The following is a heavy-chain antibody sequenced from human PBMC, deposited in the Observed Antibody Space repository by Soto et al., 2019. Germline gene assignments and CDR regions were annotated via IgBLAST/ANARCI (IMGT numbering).Heavy chain of an antibody. D-gene: IGHD3-22*01. Sequence: ASVKVSCKASGGTFSSYAISWVRQAPGQGLEWMGGIIPIFGTANYAQKFQGRVTITADESTSTAYMELSSLRSEDTAVYYCARSEYYYDSSGYYLNYFDYWGQGTLVTVSS. CDR1: GGTFSSYA. J-gene: IGHJ4*02. CDR3: ARSEYYYDSSGYYLNYFDY. V-gene: IGHV1-69*13. CDR2: IIPIFGTA.